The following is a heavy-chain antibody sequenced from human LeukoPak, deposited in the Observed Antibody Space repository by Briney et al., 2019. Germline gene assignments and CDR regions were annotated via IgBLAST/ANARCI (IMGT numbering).Heavy chain of an antibody. J-gene: IGHJ4*02. V-gene: IGHV4-59*01. CDR3: ARSELYYFDY. CDR1: GDSISSYY. Sequence: SETLSLTCTVSGDSISSYYWTWIRQPPGKGLEWIGYIYYSGSTNYNPSLKSRVTISVDTSKNQFSLKLSSVTAADTAVYYCARSELYYFDYWGQGTLVIVSS. CDR2: IYYSGST. D-gene: IGHD1-14*01.